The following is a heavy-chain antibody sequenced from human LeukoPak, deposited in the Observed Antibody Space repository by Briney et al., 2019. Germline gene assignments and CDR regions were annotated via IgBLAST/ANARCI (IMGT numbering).Heavy chain of an antibody. CDR3: AKPLDEYFDF. Sequence: GGSLRLSCVVSGFTFSNYGIHWVRQAPGRGLEWVALTTYDGSTKYYADSVKGRFTISKDNSRNTLYLQMNSLKVEDTAIYYCAKPLDEYFDFWGQGTLVTVSS. V-gene: IGHV3-30*18. CDR1: GFTFSNYG. CDR2: TTYDGSTK. J-gene: IGHJ4*02.